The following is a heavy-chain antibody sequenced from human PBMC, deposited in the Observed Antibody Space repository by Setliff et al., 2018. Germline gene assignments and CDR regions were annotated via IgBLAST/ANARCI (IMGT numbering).Heavy chain of an antibody. J-gene: IGHJ4*02. Sequence: GASVKVSCKSSGYTFTNYGITWVRQAPGQGLEWMGWINNYNFNTQYAQKFQGRVTVSTDTSTTTAYLELRFLRPDDTAVYYCARSIALFGVDVVSCYFDHWGQGTLVTVSS. CDR1: GYTFTNYG. CDR2: INNYNFNT. CDR3: ARSIALFGVDVVSCYFDH. D-gene: IGHD3-3*01. V-gene: IGHV1-18*01.